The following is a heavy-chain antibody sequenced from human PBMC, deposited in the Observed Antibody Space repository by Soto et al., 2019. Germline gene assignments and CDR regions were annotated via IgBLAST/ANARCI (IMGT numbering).Heavy chain of an antibody. V-gene: IGHV4-59*01. J-gene: IGHJ4*02. CDR2: VYYSGST. CDR1: GGSISSYY. Sequence: PSETLSLTCTVSGGSISSYYWHWIRQPPGKGLEWIGYVYYSGSTNYTPSLKSRVTISVDTSKNQFSLKLSSVTAADTAVYYCAGRSSEKCSSGWVFDYWGQGTLVTVS. CDR3: AGRSSEKCSSGWVFDY. D-gene: IGHD6-19*01.